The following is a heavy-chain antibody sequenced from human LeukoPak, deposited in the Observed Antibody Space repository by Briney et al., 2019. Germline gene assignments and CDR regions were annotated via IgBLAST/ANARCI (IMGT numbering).Heavy chain of an antibody. Sequence: SVKVSCKASGGTFSSYAISWVRQAPGQGLEWMGGIIPIFGTANYAQKFQGRVTITADESTSTAYMELSSLRSEETAVYYCARGSFWSSSWYDYYYGMDVWGQGTTVTVSS. J-gene: IGHJ6*02. D-gene: IGHD6-13*01. CDR3: ARGSFWSSSWYDYYYGMDV. V-gene: IGHV1-69*13. CDR2: IIPIFGTA. CDR1: GGTFSSYA.